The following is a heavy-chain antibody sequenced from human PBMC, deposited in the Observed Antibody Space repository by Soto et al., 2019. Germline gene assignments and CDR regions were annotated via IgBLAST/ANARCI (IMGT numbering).Heavy chain of an antibody. V-gene: IGHV3-23*01. Sequence: GSLRLSCAASGFTFRGDAMSWVRQAPGKGLEWVSAISVSGGNTYYADSGKGRFTISRDNSKNTLYLQINSLRADDTAVYYCAKGSGGVIVPYLDSWGQGTLVTVSS. CDR2: ISVSGGNT. CDR3: AKGSGGVIVPYLDS. J-gene: IGHJ4*02. D-gene: IGHD3-16*02. CDR1: GFTFRGDA.